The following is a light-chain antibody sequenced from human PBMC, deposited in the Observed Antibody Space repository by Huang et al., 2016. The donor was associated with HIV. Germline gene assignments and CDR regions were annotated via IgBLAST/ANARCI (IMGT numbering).Light chain of an antibody. V-gene: IGKV1-39*01. J-gene: IGKJ4*01. CDR2: AAS. CDR3: QQSYSTPLT. Sequence: DIQMTQSPSSLSASVGDRVTITCRASQSIRSYLNWSQQKPGKAPKLLIYAASSLQSWVPSRFSGSGSGTDFTLTVSNLQPEDFAAYYCQQSYSTPLTFGRGTKVEIK. CDR1: QSIRSY.